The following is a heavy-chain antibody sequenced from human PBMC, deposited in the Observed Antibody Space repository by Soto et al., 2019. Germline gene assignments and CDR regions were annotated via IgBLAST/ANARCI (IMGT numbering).Heavy chain of an antibody. J-gene: IGHJ5*02. V-gene: IGHV4-34*01. D-gene: IGHD2-2*01. CDR1: GGSFSGYY. CDR3: ARGYQLLSYNWFDP. Sequence: SETLSLTCAVYGGSFSGYYWSWIRQPPGKGLEWIGEINHSGSTNYNPSLKSRVTISVDTSKNQFSLKLSSVTAADTAVYYCARGYQLLSYNWFDPCGQGTLVTVS. CDR2: INHSGST.